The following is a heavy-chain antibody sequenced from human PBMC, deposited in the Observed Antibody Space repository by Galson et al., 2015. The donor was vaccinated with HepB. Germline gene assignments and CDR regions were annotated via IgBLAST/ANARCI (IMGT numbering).Heavy chain of an antibody. Sequence: QSGAEVKKPGESLRISCKGSGYSFTSYWISWVRQMPGKGLEWMGRIDPSDSYTNYSPSFQGHVTISADKSISTAYLQWSSLKASDTAMYYCARLARGYSYGYVRQFDYWGQGTLVTVSS. CDR2: IDPSDSYT. CDR1: GYSFTSYW. CDR3: ARLARGYSYGYVRQFDY. V-gene: IGHV5-10-1*01. J-gene: IGHJ4*02. D-gene: IGHD5-18*01.